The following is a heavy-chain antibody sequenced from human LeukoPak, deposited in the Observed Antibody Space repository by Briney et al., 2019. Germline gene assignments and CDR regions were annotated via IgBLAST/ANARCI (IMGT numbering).Heavy chain of an antibody. J-gene: IGHJ6*03. CDR3: AKELTIFGVVIGYYMDV. CDR2: IRYDGSNK. Sequence: GGSLRLSCAASGFTFSSYGMHWVRQAPGKGLEWVAFIRYDGSNKYYADSVKGRFTISRDNSKNTLYLQMSSLRAEDTAVYYCAKELTIFGVVIGYYMDVWGKGTTVTVSS. V-gene: IGHV3-30*02. D-gene: IGHD3-3*01. CDR1: GFTFSSYG.